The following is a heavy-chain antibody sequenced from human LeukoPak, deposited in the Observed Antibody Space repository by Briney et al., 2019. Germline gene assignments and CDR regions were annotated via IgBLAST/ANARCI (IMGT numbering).Heavy chain of an antibody. Sequence: PSETLSLTCTVSGVSISSSSYYWSWNRQPPGKGLEWIGYIYYSGSTNYNPSLKSRVTISVDTSKSQFSLRLSSVTAADTAVYYCARHSTPGTNINWFDPWGQGTLVTVSS. CDR1: GVSISSSSYY. J-gene: IGHJ5*02. CDR3: ARHSTPGTNINWFDP. V-gene: IGHV4-61*01. D-gene: IGHD1-1*01. CDR2: IYYSGST.